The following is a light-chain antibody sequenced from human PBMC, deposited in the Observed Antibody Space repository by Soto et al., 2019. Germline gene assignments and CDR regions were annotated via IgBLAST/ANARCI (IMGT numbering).Light chain of an antibody. V-gene: IGKV3-15*01. J-gene: IGKJ1*01. CDR2: GAY. CDR1: QSVSNN. CDR3: KQYKYWQWT. Sequence: EIVMTQSPATLSVSPGERATLSCRASQSVSNNLAWYQQKPGQAPRLLIYGAYTGATGIQARFSGSGSGTEFTLTIRSLQSEDFAVYYCKQYKYWQWTFGQGTKVDIK.